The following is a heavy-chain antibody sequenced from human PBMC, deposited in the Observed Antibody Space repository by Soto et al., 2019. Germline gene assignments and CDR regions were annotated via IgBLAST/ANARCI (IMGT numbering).Heavy chain of an antibody. CDR3: GRGGMYGAARPPPMAPSEYYFDY. V-gene: IGHV1-69*13. CDR2: IIPIFGTA. CDR1: GGTFSSYA. D-gene: IGHD6-6*01. Sequence: SVKVSCKVSGGTFSSYAISWVRQAPGQGLEWMGGIIPIFGTANYANKFQGRFTITADESTSTAYMGLSSLRSEDTAVYYCGRGGMYGAARPPPMAPSEYYFDYWGQGTLVTVSS. J-gene: IGHJ4*02.